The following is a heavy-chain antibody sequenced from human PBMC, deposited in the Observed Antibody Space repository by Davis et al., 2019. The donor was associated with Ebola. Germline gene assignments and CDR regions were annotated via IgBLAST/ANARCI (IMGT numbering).Heavy chain of an antibody. CDR2: ISASEGHT. V-gene: IGHV3-23*01. J-gene: IGHJ4*02. Sequence: PGGSLRLSCAASGFTFSTYDMSWVRHVPGKGLEWVSTISASEGHTHYSDSVRGRFTISRDNSKNTLYLQMNSLRAEDTATYYCARYCHYTDCSYFDCWGQGTMVAVSS. D-gene: IGHD2-15*01. CDR3: ARYCHYTDCSYFDC. CDR1: GFTFSTYD.